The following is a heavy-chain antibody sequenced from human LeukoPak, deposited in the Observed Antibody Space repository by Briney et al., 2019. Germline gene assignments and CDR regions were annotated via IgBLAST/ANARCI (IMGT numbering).Heavy chain of an antibody. Sequence: PSETLALTCTVSGGSISSSSYYWVWIRQPPGKGLEWIGGIYYSGNTHYNPSLKSRVTISVDTSKNQFSLKLSSVTAADTAVYYCARHRIGIEYSSSPGYYMDVWGKGTTVTVSS. CDR1: GGSISSSSYY. V-gene: IGHV4-39*01. D-gene: IGHD6-6*01. CDR2: IYYSGNT. CDR3: ARHRIGIEYSSSPGYYMDV. J-gene: IGHJ6*03.